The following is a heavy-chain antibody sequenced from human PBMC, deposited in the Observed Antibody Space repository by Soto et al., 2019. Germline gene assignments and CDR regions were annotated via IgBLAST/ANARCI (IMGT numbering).Heavy chain of an antibody. Sequence: STYWMYWVRQTPEKGLVWVSGINSDGTTTIYADSVKGRFTISRDNAKNTLYLQMNSLTVEDTAIYYCVRDIRWGQGTLVTVSS. CDR2: INSDGTTT. CDR1: STYW. V-gene: IGHV3-74*01. J-gene: IGHJ4*02. CDR3: VRDIR.